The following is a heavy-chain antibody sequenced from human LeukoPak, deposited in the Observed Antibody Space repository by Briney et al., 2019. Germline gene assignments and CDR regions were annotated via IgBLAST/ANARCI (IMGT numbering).Heavy chain of an antibody. J-gene: IGHJ3*02. CDR3: AREGIGGAFDI. CDR2: INPSGGST. V-gene: IGHV1-46*01. CDR1: GYTFTSYY. D-gene: IGHD1-26*01. Sequence: ASVKVSCRASGYTFTSYYMHWVRQAPGQGLEWMGIINPSGGSTSYAQKFQGRVTMTRDTSTSTVYMELSSLRSEDTAVYYCAREGIGGAFDIWGQGTMVTVSS.